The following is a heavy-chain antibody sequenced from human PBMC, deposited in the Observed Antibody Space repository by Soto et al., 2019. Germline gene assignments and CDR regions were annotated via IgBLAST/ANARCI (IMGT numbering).Heavy chain of an antibody. Sequence: SLKISCQATGFRFDDYGMHWVLQALGKGLEWIAGISRDSRSISYGASMKGRFTMSRYNAKNSLYLQLNSLRADDTAFYYCVKDALTTVAYYFDYWGQGALVTVSS. CDR2: ISRDSRSI. J-gene: IGHJ4*02. D-gene: IGHD4-17*01. CDR3: VKDALTTVAYYFDY. CDR1: GFRFDDYG. V-gene: IGHV3-9*01.